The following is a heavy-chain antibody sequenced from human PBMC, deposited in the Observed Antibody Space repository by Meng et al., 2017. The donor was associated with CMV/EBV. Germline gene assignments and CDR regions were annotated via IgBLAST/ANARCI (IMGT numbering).Heavy chain of an antibody. CDR3: ARDVGGWFDP. V-gene: IGHV4-34*01. Sequence: QGLLHGGGEELLKPSGTLSLNSAVSGVSCSGYYWRRNRPAPGKELEGIGDINNSGTLNYNPSLKSRTTTSVTSSNTQYSQKLSFVAGAETVVYYSARDVGGWFDPWGQGTLVTVSS. CDR1: GVSCSGYY. J-gene: IGHJ5*02. D-gene: IGHD1-26*01. CDR2: INNSGTL.